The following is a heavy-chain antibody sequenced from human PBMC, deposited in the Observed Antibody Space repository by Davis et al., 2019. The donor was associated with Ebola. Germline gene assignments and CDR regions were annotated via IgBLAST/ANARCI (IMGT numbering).Heavy chain of an antibody. J-gene: IGHJ5*02. Sequence: AASVKVSCKASGGTFSSYAISWVRQAPGQGLEWMGGIIPIFGTANYAQKFQGRVTITADESTSTAYMELSSLRSEDTAVYYCARGGARRVLVRGDWFDPWGQGTLVTVSS. D-gene: IGHD1-26*01. CDR2: IIPIFGTA. CDR3: ARGGARRVLVRGDWFDP. V-gene: IGHV1-69*13. CDR1: GGTFSSYA.